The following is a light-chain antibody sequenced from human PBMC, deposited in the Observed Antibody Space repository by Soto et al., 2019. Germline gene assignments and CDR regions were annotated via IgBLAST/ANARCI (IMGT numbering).Light chain of an antibody. CDR2: GNN. CDR1: TSNIGSNY. V-gene: IGLV1-47*01. CDR3: AAWDASLSGVV. Sequence: QSVLTQPPSASGTPGQKVTISCSGTTSNIGSNYVYWYQQLPGMAPKLLIFGNNQRPSGVPDRFSGSKSGTSASLAISGLRSEDEADYHCAAWDASLSGVVFGGGTKVTVL. J-gene: IGLJ3*02.